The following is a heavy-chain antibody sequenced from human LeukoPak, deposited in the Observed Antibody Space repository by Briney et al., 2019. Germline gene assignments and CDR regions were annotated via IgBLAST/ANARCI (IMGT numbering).Heavy chain of an antibody. V-gene: IGHV3-23*01. CDR2: ISNDGGGT. CDR1: GFIFNNYG. Sequence: PGGSLRLSCAASGFIFNNYGLVWVRQAPGKGLEWVSAISNDGGGTTYADFVKGRVIVSRHNSKNTLLLQMNSLRGEDTALYYCAKGSSGYFFDLWGQGTLVTVSS. D-gene: IGHD3-22*01. CDR3: AKGSSGYFFDL. J-gene: IGHJ4*02.